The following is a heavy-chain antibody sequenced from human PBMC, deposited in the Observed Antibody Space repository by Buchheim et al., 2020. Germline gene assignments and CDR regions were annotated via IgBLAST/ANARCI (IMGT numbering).Heavy chain of an antibody. V-gene: IGHV3-33*01. Sequence: QVQLVESGGGVVQPGRSLRLSCAASGFTFSSYGMHWVRQAPGKGLEWVAVIWYDGSNKYYADSVKGRFTISRDNSKNTLYLQMNSLRAEDTAVYYCARAKSRVVRGVIKESRYYYYYGMDVWGQGTT. CDR2: IWYDGSNK. CDR1: GFTFSSYG. D-gene: IGHD3-10*01. CDR3: ARAKSRVVRGVIKESRYYYYYGMDV. J-gene: IGHJ6*02.